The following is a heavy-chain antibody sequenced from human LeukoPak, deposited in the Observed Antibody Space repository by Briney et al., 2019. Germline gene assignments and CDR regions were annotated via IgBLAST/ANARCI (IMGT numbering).Heavy chain of an antibody. Sequence: SVKVSCKASGGTFSSYAISWVRQAPGQGLEWMGGIIPIFGTANYAQKFQGRVTITADESTSTVYMELSSLRSEDTAVYYCARGLHIVLMVYATTFDYWGQGTLVTVSS. CDR2: IIPIFGTA. CDR1: GGTFSSYA. V-gene: IGHV1-69*13. CDR3: ARGLHIVLMVYATTFDY. D-gene: IGHD2-8*01. J-gene: IGHJ4*02.